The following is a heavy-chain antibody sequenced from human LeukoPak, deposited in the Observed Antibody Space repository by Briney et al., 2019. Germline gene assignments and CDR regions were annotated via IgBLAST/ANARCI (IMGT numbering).Heavy chain of an antibody. Sequence: PGGSLRLSCAASGFTFNIYAMSWVRQTPGKGLEWVSSITSRDGTTYYTDSVKGRFTISGDNSENTLYLQMNSLRAEDTAIYYCVRDRPNYYDSSGHYYRRDGDYWGQGTLVTVSS. CDR1: GFTFNIYA. CDR3: VRDRPNYYDSSGHYYRRDGDY. J-gene: IGHJ4*02. V-gene: IGHV3-23*01. D-gene: IGHD3-22*01. CDR2: ITSRDGTT.